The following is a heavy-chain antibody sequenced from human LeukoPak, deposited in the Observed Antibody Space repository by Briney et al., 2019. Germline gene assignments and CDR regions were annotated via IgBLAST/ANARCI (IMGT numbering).Heavy chain of an antibody. CDR2: INHCRST. J-gene: IGHJ6*02. CDR1: GVSFSGYY. CDR3: ARDSRLYDFWSGYYTPTNYYYGMDV. Sequence: SETLSLTCAVYGVSFSGYYWSGLRQPPGKGLEGSGEINHCRSTNYNPSLKSRVTISVDTSKNQFSLKLSSVTAADTAVYYCARDSRLYDFWSGYYTPTNYYYGMDVWGQGTTVTVSS. V-gene: IGHV4-34*01. D-gene: IGHD3-3*01.